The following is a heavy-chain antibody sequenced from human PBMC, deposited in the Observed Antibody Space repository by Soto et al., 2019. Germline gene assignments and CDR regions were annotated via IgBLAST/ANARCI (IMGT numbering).Heavy chain of an antibody. CDR3: AGQPNDQEDYYNGMEV. V-gene: IGHV1-69*06. Sequence: QVQLVQSGAEVKKPGSSVKVSCTASGGAFIRYGISWVRQAPGQGLEWMGGIIPIFGSPNYAQRFKGRVTVSADISTNTAYMTLRSLKSEDTAVYYCAGQPNDQEDYYNGMEVWGQGTPVTVFS. D-gene: IGHD2-8*01. CDR2: IIPIFGSP. CDR1: GGAFIRYG. J-gene: IGHJ6*02.